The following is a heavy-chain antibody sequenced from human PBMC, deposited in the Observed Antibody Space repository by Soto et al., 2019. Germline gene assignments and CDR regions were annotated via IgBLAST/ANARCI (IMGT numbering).Heavy chain of an antibody. CDR3: ATIAAPPAFDI. J-gene: IGHJ3*02. CDR2: MSFDGSIK. CDR1: GFIFSSCG. V-gene: IGHV3-30*03. Sequence: QVQLVESGGGVVQPGRSLRLSCAASGFIFSSCGMNWVRQAPGKGLEWVAVMSFDGSIKYYADSVKGRFTISRDNSKNTLYLQMNSLRAEDTAVYYCATIAAPPAFDIWGQGTMVTVSS. D-gene: IGHD6-13*01.